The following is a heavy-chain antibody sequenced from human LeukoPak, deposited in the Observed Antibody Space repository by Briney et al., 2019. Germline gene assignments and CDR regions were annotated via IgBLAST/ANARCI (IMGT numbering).Heavy chain of an antibody. J-gene: IGHJ4*02. CDR3: ARDRGWYGDCETFDY. CDR2: ISAYNGNT. Sequence: ASVKVSCKASGYTFTSYGISWVRQAPGQGLEWMGWISAYNGNTNYAQKLQGRVTMTIDTSTRTAYMELRSLRSDDTAVYYCARDRGWYGDCETFDYWGQGTLVTVSS. D-gene: IGHD4-17*01. CDR1: GYTFTSYG. V-gene: IGHV1-18*01.